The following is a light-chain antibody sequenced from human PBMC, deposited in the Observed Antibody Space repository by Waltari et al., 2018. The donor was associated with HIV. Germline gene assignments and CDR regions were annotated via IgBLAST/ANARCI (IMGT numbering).Light chain of an antibody. Sequence: SYVLTQPPSVSVAPGQTARIACGGNNIGSKSVHWYQQKPGQAPVLVVYDDRDRPSGIPEPCSRSNAGNTATLTIRRVEAGDEADYYFQVWDSIRDHVLFGGGTKLTVL. CDR2: DDR. V-gene: IGLV3-21*02. CDR1: NIGSKS. CDR3: QVWDSIRDHVL. J-gene: IGLJ2*01.